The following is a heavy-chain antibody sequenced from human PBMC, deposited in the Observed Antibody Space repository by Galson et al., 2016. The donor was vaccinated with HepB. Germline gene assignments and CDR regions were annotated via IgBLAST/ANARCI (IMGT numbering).Heavy chain of an antibody. Sequence: SLRLSCAASRFTFSTHAMHWVRQAPGKGLEWVAVISSDGSNKYYADSVKGRFTISRDSSKNTLSLQMNSLRAEDAAIYYCARDINDYVWGSYRPTANFYGMDVWGQGTTVTVSS. CDR1: RFTFSTHA. CDR3: ARDINDYVWGSYRPTANFYGMDV. V-gene: IGHV3-30-3*01. CDR2: ISSDGSNK. J-gene: IGHJ6*02. D-gene: IGHD3-16*02.